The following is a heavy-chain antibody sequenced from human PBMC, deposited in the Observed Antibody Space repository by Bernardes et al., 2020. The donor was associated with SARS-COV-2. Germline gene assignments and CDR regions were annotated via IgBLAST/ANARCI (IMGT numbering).Heavy chain of an antibody. Sequence: GGSLSLSCTASGFTFSSSAMHWVRQAPGKGPEWVAVISNDGSIKYYTASVKGRFTISRDNSKNTLYLLMNSLRTDDTAVYYCTRGLELELITWFDYWGQGTLVTVSS. J-gene: IGHJ4*02. CDR3: TRGLELELITWFDY. CDR1: GFTFSSSA. V-gene: IGHV3-30-3*01. CDR2: ISNDGSIK. D-gene: IGHD1-7*01.